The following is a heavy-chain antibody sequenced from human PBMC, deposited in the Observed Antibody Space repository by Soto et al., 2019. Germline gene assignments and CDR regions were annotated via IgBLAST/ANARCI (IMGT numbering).Heavy chain of an antibody. CDR2: ISGSGGST. CDR3: AKETLYCSSTSCYGREY. CDR1: AFTFSSYA. D-gene: IGHD2-2*01. J-gene: IGHJ4*02. Sequence: GGSLRLSCAASAFTFSSYAMNVVRQAPGKGLEWVSFISGSGGSTYYGDSVKGRFTISRENPKNTLYLQMNSLRAEDTAVYYCAKETLYCSSTSCYGREYWGQGTLVTVSS. V-gene: IGHV3-23*01.